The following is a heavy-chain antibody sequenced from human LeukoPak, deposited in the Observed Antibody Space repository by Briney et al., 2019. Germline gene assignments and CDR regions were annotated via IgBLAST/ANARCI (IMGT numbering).Heavy chain of an antibody. V-gene: IGHV3-21*06. CDR1: GFTFSTHG. J-gene: IGHJ6*03. CDR3: ARNSLIAENYGYYYFSYMDV. Sequence: PGGSLRLSCAASGFTFSTHGMHWVRQAPGKGLEWVSSISSTGTYLYYADSVKGRFTISRDKNSLYLRMNSLRVEDTAVYYCARNSLIAENYGYYYFSYMDVWGKGTTVTVSS. D-gene: IGHD2-21*01. CDR2: ISSTGTYL.